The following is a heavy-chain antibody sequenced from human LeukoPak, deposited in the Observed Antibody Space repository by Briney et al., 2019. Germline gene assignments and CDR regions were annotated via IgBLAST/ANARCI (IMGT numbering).Heavy chain of an antibody. Sequence: ASVKVSCKVSGYTLTELSMHWVLQAPGKGLEWMGGFDPEDGETIYAQKFQGRVTMTEDTSTDTAYMELSSLRFEDTAAYYCATLTMVRGVRSDYWGQGTLVTVSP. CDR2: FDPEDGET. J-gene: IGHJ4*02. V-gene: IGHV1-24*01. CDR1: GYTLTELS. CDR3: ATLTMVRGVRSDY. D-gene: IGHD3-10*01.